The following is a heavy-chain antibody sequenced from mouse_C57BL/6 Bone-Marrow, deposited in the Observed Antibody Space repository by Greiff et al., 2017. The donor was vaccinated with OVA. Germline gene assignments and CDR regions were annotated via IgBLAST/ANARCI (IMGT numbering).Heavy chain of an antibody. D-gene: IGHD2-4*01. J-gene: IGHJ2*01. CDR3: ARKSFFYYDYDGYFDY. CDR2: INPNNGGT. CDR1: GYTFTDYN. V-gene: IGHV1-18*01. Sequence: VQLQQSGPELVKPGASVKIPCKASGYTFTDYNMDWVKQSHGKSLEWIGDINPNNGGTIYNQKFKGKATLTVDKSSSTAYMELRSLTSEDTAVYYCARKSFFYYDYDGYFDYWGQGTTLTVSS.